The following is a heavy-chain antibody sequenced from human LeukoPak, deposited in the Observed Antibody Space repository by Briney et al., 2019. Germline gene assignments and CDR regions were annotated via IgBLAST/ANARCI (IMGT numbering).Heavy chain of an antibody. V-gene: IGHV1-18*04. CDR3: ARVHVAGTTAWFDP. CDR2: ISAYNGNT. J-gene: IGHJ5*02. Sequence: ASVKVSCKASGGTFSSYAISWVRQAPGQGLEWMGWISAYNGNTDYAQKLQGRVTMTTDTSTSTAYMELRSLRSDDTAVYYCARVHVAGTTAWFDPWGQGTLVTVSS. CDR1: GGTFSSYA. D-gene: IGHD1-14*01.